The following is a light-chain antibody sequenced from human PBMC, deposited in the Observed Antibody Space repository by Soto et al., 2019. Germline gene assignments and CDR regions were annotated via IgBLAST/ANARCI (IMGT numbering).Light chain of an antibody. CDR1: SSDIGGYNS. CDR3: SSHTSDATPLV. CDR2: DVS. J-gene: IGLJ1*01. Sequence: QSALAQPASVSGSPGQSITISCTGTSSDIGGYNSVFWYQQHPGKAPKLMIYDVSYRPSGVSNRFSGSKSGNTASLTISGLEAEDEADYYCSSHTSDATPLVFGSGTKLTVL. V-gene: IGLV2-14*03.